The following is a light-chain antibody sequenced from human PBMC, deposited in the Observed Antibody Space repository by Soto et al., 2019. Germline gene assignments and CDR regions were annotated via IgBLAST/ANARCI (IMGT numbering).Light chain of an antibody. Sequence: AIRMTQSPSPLSASTGDRVTITCRASQGISSYLAWNQQKPGKAPKLLIYAAATLQSGVPSRFSGSGSGTDFTLTISCLQSEDFATYYCQQYYSYSTFGQGTKVDIK. J-gene: IGKJ1*01. CDR2: AAA. CDR1: QGISSY. CDR3: QQYYSYST. V-gene: IGKV1-8*01.